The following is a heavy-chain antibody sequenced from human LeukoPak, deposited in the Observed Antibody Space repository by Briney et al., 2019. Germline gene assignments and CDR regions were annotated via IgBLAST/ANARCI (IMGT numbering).Heavy chain of an antibody. CDR3: ARDQGSGYDFTAFDI. V-gene: IGHV3-30-3*01. CDR2: ISYDGSNK. CDR1: GFTFSSYA. D-gene: IGHD5-12*01. J-gene: IGHJ3*02. Sequence: GGSLRLSCAASGFTFSSYAMHWVRQAPGKGLEWVAVISYDGSNKYYADSVKGRFTISRDNSKNTLYLQMNSLRAEDTAVYYCARDQGSGYDFTAFDIWGQGTVVTVSS.